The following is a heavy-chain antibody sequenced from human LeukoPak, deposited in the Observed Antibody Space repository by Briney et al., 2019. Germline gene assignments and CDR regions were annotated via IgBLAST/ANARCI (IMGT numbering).Heavy chain of an antibody. J-gene: IGHJ4*02. CDR3: ASGYSYGSGYYFDY. D-gene: IGHD5-18*01. CDR1: GGSISSSDW. V-gene: IGHV4-4*02. Sequence: SGTLSLTCAVSGGSISSSDWWSWVRQPPGKGLEWIGEIYHSGSTNYNPSLKSRVTISLDKSKNQFSLKLSSVTAADTAVYYCASGYSYGSGYYFDYWGQGTLVTVSS. CDR2: IYHSGST.